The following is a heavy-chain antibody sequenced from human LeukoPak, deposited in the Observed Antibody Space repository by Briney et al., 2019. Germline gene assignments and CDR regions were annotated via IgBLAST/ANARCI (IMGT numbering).Heavy chain of an antibody. J-gene: IGHJ6*04. D-gene: IGHD6-13*01. Sequence: GRSLRLSCAASGFTFSSYGMHWVRQAPGKGLEWVAVISYDGSNKYYADSVKGRFTISRDNSKNTLYLQMNSLRAEDTAVYYCAKETAAAPLFYYGMDVWGKGTTVTVSS. CDR3: AKETAAAPLFYYGMDV. CDR2: ISYDGSNK. CDR1: GFTFSSYG. V-gene: IGHV3-30*18.